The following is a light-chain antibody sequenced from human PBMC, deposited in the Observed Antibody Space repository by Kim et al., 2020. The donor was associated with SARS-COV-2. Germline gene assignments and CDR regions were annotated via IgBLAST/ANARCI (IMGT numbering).Light chain of an antibody. CDR3: QHYTDYSYT. J-gene: IGKJ2*01. CDR2: QVS. Sequence: ASGWDRVTITCRASLRTPRWLAWYQQTPGKAPELLIYQVSTLKGGVPSRFSGSGSGTEFTLTINSLQPDDFATYYFQHYTDYSYTFGQGTKLEI. V-gene: IGKV1-5*03. CDR1: LRTPRW.